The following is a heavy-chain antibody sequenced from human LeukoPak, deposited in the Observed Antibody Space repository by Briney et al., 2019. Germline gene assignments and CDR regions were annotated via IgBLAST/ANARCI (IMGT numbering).Heavy chain of an antibody. J-gene: IGHJ4*02. Sequence: PSQTLSLTCTVSGDSISSGGYYWRRIRQHPGKGLEWIGYIYYSGSTFYNPSLKSRVTISVDTSKNQFSLRLSSVTAADTAVYYCAREPRGGGYSFDYWGQGTLVTVSS. V-gene: IGHV4-31*03. D-gene: IGHD5-12*01. CDR1: GDSISSGGYY. CDR2: IYYSGST. CDR3: AREPRGGGYSFDY.